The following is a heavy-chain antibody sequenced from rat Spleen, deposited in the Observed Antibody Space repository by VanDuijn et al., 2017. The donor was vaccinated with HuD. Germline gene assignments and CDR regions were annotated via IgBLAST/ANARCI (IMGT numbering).Heavy chain of an antibody. CDR3: TRGGLSRFDY. Sequence: EVQLVESGGGLVQPGRSLKLSCAASGFTFSNYGMAWVRQTPTKGLEWVASISNTGGSTYYPDSVKGRFTISRDNAKSTLYLQMNSLRSEDTATYYWTRGGLSRFDYWGQGVMVTVSS. CDR1: GFTFSNYG. CDR2: ISNTGGST. J-gene: IGHJ2*01. V-gene: IGHV5S13*01. D-gene: IGHD1-11*01.